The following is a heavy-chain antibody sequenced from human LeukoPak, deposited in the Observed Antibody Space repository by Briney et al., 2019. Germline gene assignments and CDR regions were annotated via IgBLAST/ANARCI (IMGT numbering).Heavy chain of an antibody. V-gene: IGHV5-51*01. J-gene: IGHJ4*02. D-gene: IGHD6-19*01. Sequence: GESLKISCKGSGYSFTNYWIGWVRQMPGKGLEWMGIISPGGSDTRYSPSFRGQVTISADKSISTAYLQWNSLKASDTAMYYCARLMSIAVAGPFDYWGQGTLVTVSS. CDR3: ARLMSIAVAGPFDY. CDR2: ISPGGSDT. CDR1: GYSFTNYW.